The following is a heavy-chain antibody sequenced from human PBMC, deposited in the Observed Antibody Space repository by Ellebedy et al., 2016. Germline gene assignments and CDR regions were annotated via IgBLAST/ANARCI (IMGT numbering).Heavy chain of an antibody. CDR2: MNPNSGNT. V-gene: IGHV1-8*02. CDR1: GYTFTSYG. CDR3: ARGRGSTSSLDY. D-gene: IGHD6-6*01. J-gene: IGHJ4*02. Sequence: ASVKVSCXASGYTFTSYGINWVRQATGQGLEWMGWMNPNSGNTGYAQKFQGRVTMTRNTSISTAYMELSSLRSEDTAVYYCARGRGSTSSLDYWGQGTLVTVSS.